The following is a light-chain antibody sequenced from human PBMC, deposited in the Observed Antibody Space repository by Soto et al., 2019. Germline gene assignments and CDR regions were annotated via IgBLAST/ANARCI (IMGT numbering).Light chain of an antibody. CDR1: SSDVGGYNY. J-gene: IGLJ2*01. Sequence: QSALTQPAPVSGSPGQSITISCTGTSSDVGGYNYDSWYQQHPGKAPKLMIYDVSNRPSGVSNRFSGSKSGNTASLTISGLQAEDEADYYCSSYTSSSTPVVFGGGTKLTVL. CDR2: DVS. CDR3: SSYTSSSTPVV. V-gene: IGLV2-14*01.